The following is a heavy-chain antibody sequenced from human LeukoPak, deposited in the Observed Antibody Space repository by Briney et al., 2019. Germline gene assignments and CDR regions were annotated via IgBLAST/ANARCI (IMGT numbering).Heavy chain of an antibody. CDR1: GFPFSVHG. V-gene: IGHV3-23*01. D-gene: IGHD4-17*01. Sequence: GGTLRLSCAGSGFPFSVHGMNWVRQAPGKGLEWVSGISPGGGPTYYADSVKGRFTISRDNSKNMLYLQMNSLRAEDTAVYYCAKSTTTVTTYFDYWGQGTLVTVSS. CDR2: ISPGGGPT. J-gene: IGHJ4*02. CDR3: AKSTTTVTTYFDY.